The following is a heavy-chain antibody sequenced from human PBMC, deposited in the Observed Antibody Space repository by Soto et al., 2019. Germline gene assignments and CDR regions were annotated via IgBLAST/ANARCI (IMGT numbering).Heavy chain of an antibody. CDR2: IVVGSGNT. J-gene: IGHJ5*02. D-gene: IGHD4-17*01. CDR3: TRPISDYGVNWFDP. V-gene: IGHV1-58*01. Sequence: ASVKVSCKASGFTFTSSAVQWVRQARGQRLEWIGWIVVGSGNTNYAQKFQERVTIARDMSTSTAYMELSSLRSEDTAVYYCTRPISDYGVNWFDPWGQGTLVTVSS. CDR1: GFTFTSSA.